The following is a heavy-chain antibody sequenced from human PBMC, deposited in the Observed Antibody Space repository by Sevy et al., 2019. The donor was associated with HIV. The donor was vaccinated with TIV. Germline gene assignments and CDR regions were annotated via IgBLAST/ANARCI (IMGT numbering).Heavy chain of an antibody. Sequence: GGSLRLSCAASEFSFSSHWMFWVRQAPGKGLVWVSHINSHGSITNYADSVKGRFAISRDNTKNTVHLQMNSLRAEDTAVYYCARGQLLQFLEWPSYGLDVWGQGTTVTVSS. CDR2: INSHGSIT. D-gene: IGHD3-3*01. CDR1: EFSFSSHW. V-gene: IGHV3-74*01. J-gene: IGHJ6*02. CDR3: ARGQLLQFLEWPSYGLDV.